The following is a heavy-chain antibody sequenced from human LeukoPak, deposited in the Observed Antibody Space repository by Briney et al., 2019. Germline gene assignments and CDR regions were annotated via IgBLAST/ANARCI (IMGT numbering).Heavy chain of an antibody. D-gene: IGHD1-26*01. CDR2: TYYRSKWYN. J-gene: IGHJ4*02. CDR1: GDSVSSNSAA. V-gene: IGHV6-1*01. CDR3: ARESRYSGSYYGAYYFDY. Sequence: PSQTLSLTCAISGDSVSSNSAARNWIRQSPSRGLEWLGRTYYRSKWYNDYAVSVKSRITINPDTSKNQFSLQLNSVTPEDTAVYYCARESRYSGSYYGAYYFDYWGQGALVTVSS.